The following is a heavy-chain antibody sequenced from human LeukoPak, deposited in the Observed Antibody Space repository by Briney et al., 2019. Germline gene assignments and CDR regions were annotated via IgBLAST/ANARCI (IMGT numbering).Heavy chain of an antibody. CDR1: GYTFTSYD. Sequence: ASVTLSCKASGYTFTSYDINWVRQATGQGLEWMGWMNPNSGNTGYAQKFQGRVTMTRNTSISTAYMELSSVRSEDTAVYYCARGSGGSDAEYFQDWGQGTLVTVSS. CDR2: MNPNSGNT. D-gene: IGHD2-15*01. J-gene: IGHJ1*01. CDR3: ARGSGGSDAEYFQD. V-gene: IGHV1-8*01.